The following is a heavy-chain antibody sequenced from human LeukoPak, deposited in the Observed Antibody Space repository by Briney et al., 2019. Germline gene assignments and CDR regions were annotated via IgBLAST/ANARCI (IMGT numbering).Heavy chain of an antibody. CDR1: GGSISSSSYY. D-gene: IGHD5-12*01. Sequence: SETLSLTCTVSGGSISSSSYYWGWIRQPPGKGLEWIGSIYYSGSTNYNRSLKSRVTISVWPAKNQFSLKLGSVTAADTAVYYCASTTEGYAGGPGYSYYYYMDVWGKGTTVTISS. V-gene: IGHV4-39*07. J-gene: IGHJ6*03. CDR3: ASTTEGYAGGPGYSYYYYMDV. CDR2: IYYSGST.